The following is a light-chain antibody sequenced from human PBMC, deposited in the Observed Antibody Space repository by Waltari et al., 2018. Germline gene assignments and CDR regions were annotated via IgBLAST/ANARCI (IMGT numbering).Light chain of an antibody. V-gene: IGKV1-NL1*01. CDR1: QGIRNS. CDR2: ATS. CDR3: HQYYTTPYT. J-gene: IGKJ2*01. Sequence: DIQMTQSPSSLCASVRDRVTITCRASQGIRNSLAWYQQKPGKDPKLLLYATSRLESGVPSRFSGSGSGTDYTLTINSLQPEDLATYYCHQYYTTPYTFGQGTKLEIK.